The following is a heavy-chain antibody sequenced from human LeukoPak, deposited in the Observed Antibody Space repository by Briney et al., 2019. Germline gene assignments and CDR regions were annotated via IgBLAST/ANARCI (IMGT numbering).Heavy chain of an antibody. CDR1: GGSFSGYY. Sequence: SETLSLTCAVYGGSFSGYYWSCIRQPPGKGLEWMGEINHSGSTNYNPSLKSRVTISVDTSKNQFSLKLSSVTSADTAVYYCARGSEQQLAYWGQGTLVTVSS. CDR2: INHSGST. CDR3: ARGSEQQLAY. V-gene: IGHV4-34*01. J-gene: IGHJ4*02. D-gene: IGHD6-13*01.